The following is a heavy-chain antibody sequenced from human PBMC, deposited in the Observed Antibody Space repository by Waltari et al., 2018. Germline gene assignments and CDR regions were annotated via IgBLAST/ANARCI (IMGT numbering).Heavy chain of an antibody. J-gene: IGHJ6*02. D-gene: IGHD3-10*01. Sequence: QVQLQESGPGLVKPSETLSLTCTVAGGSISSHYWSWIRQPPGKGLEWIGYIYYSGSTNYNPSLKSRVTISVDTSKNQFSLKLSSVTAADTAVYYCARGGERNPYFDYGMDVWGQWTTVTVSS. V-gene: IGHV4-59*11. CDR3: ARGGERNPYFDYGMDV. CDR2: IYYSGST. CDR1: GGSISSHY.